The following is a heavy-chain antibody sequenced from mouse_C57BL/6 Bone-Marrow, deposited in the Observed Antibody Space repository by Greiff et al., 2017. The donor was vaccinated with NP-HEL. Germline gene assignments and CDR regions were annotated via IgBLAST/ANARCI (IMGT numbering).Heavy chain of an antibody. CDR2: ISSGGDYI. Sequence: EVKLMESGEGLVKPGGSLKLSCAASGFTFSSYAMSWVRQTPEKRLEWVAYISSGGDYIYYADTVKGRFTISRDNARNTLYLQMSSLKSEDTAMYYCTRDPYGSSYDGFAYWGQGTLVTVSA. CDR1: GFTFSSYA. CDR3: TRDPYGSSYDGFAY. D-gene: IGHD1-1*01. J-gene: IGHJ3*01. V-gene: IGHV5-9-1*02.